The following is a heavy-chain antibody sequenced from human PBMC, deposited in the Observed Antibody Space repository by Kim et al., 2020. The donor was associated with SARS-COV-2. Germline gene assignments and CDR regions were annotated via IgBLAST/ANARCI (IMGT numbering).Heavy chain of an antibody. CDR3: ARGQYYYGSGAEYFQH. J-gene: IGHJ1*01. CDR1: GGSFSGYY. D-gene: IGHD3-10*01. V-gene: IGHV4-34*01. Sequence: SETLSLTCAVYGGSFSGYYWSWIRQPPGKGLEWIGEINHSGSTNYNPSLKSRVTISVDTSKNQFSLKLSSVTAADTAVYYCARGQYYYGSGAEYFQHWGQGTLVTVSS. CDR2: INHSGST.